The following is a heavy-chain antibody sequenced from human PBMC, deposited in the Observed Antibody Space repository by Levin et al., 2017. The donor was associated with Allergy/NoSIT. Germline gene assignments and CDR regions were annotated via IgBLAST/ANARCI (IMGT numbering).Heavy chain of an antibody. V-gene: IGHV4-39*07. Sequence: SSETLSLTCTVSGDSIRGSSYSWGWIRQRPGKGLEWIGSIYYSGSPFYNPSLKNRVTISVDTSKNQFSLKLTSVTAADTAVYYCVRDLYGISPTSAYFDSWGQGTLVTVSS. CDR1: GDSIRGSSYS. J-gene: IGHJ4*02. CDR3: VRDLYGISPTSAYFDS. D-gene: IGHD2-8*01. CDR2: IYYSGSP.